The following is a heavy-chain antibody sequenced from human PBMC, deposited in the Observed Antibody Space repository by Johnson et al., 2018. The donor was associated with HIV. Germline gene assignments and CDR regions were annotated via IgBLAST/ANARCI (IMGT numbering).Heavy chain of an antibody. Sequence: QVRLVESGGGLVKPGGSLRLSCAASGFTFSDYYMSWIRQAPGKGLEWVSYITGSGTVVYYADSVKGRFTISRDNAKNSLYLQMNSLRADDTAVYYCAKDQLVGATYAAFDIWGQGTMVTVSS. J-gene: IGHJ3*02. CDR3: AKDQLVGATYAAFDI. V-gene: IGHV3-11*04. CDR2: ITGSGTVV. D-gene: IGHD1-26*01. CDR1: GFTFSDYY.